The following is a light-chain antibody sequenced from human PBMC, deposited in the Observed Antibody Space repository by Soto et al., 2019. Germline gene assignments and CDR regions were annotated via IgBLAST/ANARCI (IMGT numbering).Light chain of an antibody. CDR2: GAS. CDR1: QSVSSSY. CDR3: QQYGSSPLT. Sequence: EIVLTQSPGTLSLSPGERATLSCRASQSVSSSYLAWYQQKPGQAPRLLIYGASSRATGIPDRFSGSGSGTDFTLTISRLEPEDFAVYYCQQYGSSPLTFGGGPKVHIK. V-gene: IGKV3-20*01. J-gene: IGKJ4*01.